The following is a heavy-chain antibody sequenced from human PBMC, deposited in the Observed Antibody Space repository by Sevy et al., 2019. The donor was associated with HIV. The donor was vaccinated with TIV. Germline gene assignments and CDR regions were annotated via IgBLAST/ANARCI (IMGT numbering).Heavy chain of an antibody. Sequence: ASVKVSCKASGYTFTSYDINWVRQATGQGLEWMGLMNPNSGNTGYAQKFQGRVTMTRNTSISTAYMELSSLRSEDTAVYYCARAGYDFWSGYYTAYWGQGTLVTVSS. D-gene: IGHD3-3*01. CDR1: GYTFTSYD. V-gene: IGHV1-8*01. J-gene: IGHJ4*02. CDR3: ARAGYDFWSGYYTAY. CDR2: MNPNSGNT.